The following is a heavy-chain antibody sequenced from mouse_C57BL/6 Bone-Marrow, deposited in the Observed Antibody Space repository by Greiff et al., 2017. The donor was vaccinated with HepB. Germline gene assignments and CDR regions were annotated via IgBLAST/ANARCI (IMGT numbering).Heavy chain of an antibody. CDR3: ARITLYDYDGWAWFAY. Sequence: QVTLKESGPGILQPSQTLSLTCSFSGFSLSTFGMGVGWIRQPSGKGLEWLAHIWWDDDKYYNPALKSRLTISKDTSKNQVFLKIANVDTADTATYYCARITLYDYDGWAWFAYWGQGTLVTVSA. J-gene: IGHJ3*01. CDR1: GFSLSTFGMG. D-gene: IGHD2-4*01. V-gene: IGHV8-8*01. CDR2: IWWDDDK.